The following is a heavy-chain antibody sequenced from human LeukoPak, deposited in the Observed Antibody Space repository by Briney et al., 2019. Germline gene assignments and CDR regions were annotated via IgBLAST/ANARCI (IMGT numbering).Heavy chain of an antibody. CDR3: ARDLRGGFGSYYALDY. D-gene: IGHD1-26*01. Sequence: GGSLRLSCAASGFTFSSYWMSWVRQAPGKGLEWVANIKQDGSEKYYVDSVKGRFTISRDNAKNSLYLQMNSLRAEDTAVYYCARDLRGGFGSYYALDYWGQGTLVTVSS. V-gene: IGHV3-7*01. J-gene: IGHJ4*02. CDR1: GFTFSSYW. CDR2: IKQDGSEK.